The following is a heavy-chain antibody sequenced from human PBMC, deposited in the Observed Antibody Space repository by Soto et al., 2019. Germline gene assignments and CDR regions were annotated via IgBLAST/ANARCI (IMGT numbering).Heavy chain of an antibody. CDR3: ARDHHGDYDY. CDR2: IYYSGST. V-gene: IGHV4-31*03. J-gene: IGHJ4*02. Sequence: SETLSLTCTVSGGSISSGGYYWSWIRQHPGKGLEWIGYIYYSGSTYYNPSLKSRVTISVDTSKNQFSLKLSSVTAADTAVYYCARDHHGDYDYWGQGTLVTVS. CDR1: GGSISSGGYY. D-gene: IGHD4-17*01.